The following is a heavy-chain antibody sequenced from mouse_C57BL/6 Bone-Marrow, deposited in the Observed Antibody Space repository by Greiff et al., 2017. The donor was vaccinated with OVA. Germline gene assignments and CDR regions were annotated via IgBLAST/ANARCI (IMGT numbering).Heavy chain of an antibody. CDR3: ARYSGYSYYFDY. CDR1: GYTFTSYG. Sequence: QVHVKQSGAELARPGASVKLSCKASGYTFTSYGISWVKQRPGQGLEWIGEIYPRSGNTYYNEKFKGKATLTADKSSSTAYMELRSLTSEDSAVYFCARYSGYSYYFDYWGQGTTLTVSS. CDR2: IYPRSGNT. V-gene: IGHV1-81*01. D-gene: IGHD2-3*01. J-gene: IGHJ2*01.